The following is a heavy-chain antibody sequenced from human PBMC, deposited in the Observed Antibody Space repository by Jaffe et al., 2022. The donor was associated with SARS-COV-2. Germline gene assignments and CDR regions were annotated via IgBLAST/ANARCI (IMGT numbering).Heavy chain of an antibody. CDR2: VSRDGGLT. CDR1: GFTFSTYA. CDR3: VLYSSAWRY. D-gene: IGHD6-19*01. Sequence: EVQLVESGGGLVLPGGSLRLSCSASGFTFSTYAMHWVRQAPGKGLEYVSVVSRDGGLTYYADSVKGRFTISRDNSKNTLYLQMSSLRAEDTAMYYCVLYSSAWRYWGQGTLVTVSS. J-gene: IGHJ4*02. V-gene: IGHV3-64D*09.